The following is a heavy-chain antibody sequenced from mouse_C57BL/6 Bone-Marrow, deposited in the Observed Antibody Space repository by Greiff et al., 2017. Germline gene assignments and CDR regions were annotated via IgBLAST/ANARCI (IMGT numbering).Heavy chain of an antibody. Sequence: VKLQQPGAELVKPGASVKLSCKASGYTFTSYWMQWVKQRPGQGLEWIGEIDPSDSYTNYNQKFKGKATLTVDTSSSTAYMQLSSLTSEDSAVYYCARDYDYEFDYWGQGTTLTVSS. CDR2: IDPSDSYT. CDR1: GYTFTSYW. J-gene: IGHJ2*01. V-gene: IGHV1-50*01. CDR3: ARDYDYEFDY. D-gene: IGHD2-4*01.